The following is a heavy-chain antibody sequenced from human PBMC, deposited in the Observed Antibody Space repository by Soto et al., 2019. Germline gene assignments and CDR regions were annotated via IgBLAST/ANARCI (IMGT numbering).Heavy chain of an antibody. V-gene: IGHV3-74*01. CDR2: INSDGSST. CDR1: GFTFSSYW. D-gene: IGHD6-13*01. Sequence: GGSLRLSCAASGFTFSSYWMHWARQAPGKGLVWVSRINSDGSSTSYADSVKGRFTISRDNAKNTLYLQMNSLRAEDTAVYYCARVLTSPYSSSWYGIDHWGQGTLVTVSS. J-gene: IGHJ4*02. CDR3: ARVLTSPYSSSWYGIDH.